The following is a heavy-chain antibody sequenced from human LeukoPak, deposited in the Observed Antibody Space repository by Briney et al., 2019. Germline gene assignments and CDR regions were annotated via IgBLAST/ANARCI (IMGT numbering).Heavy chain of an antibody. CDR3: ARWGHFDTSGYFVVDY. V-gene: IGHV4-59*01. CDR2: THYGGST. J-gene: IGHJ4*02. Sequence: PSVTLSLTCTVSDGSISSYYWNWIRQSPGKGLEWIGHTHYGGSTHYNPSLQSRVSISIDTSKKHFSLNLRSVTAVDTAVYYCARWGHFDTSGYFVVDYWGQGTLVTVSS. D-gene: IGHD3-22*01. CDR1: DGSISSYY.